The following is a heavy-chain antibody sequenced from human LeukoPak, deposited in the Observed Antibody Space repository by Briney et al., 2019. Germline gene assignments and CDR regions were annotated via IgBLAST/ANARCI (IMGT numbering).Heavy chain of an antibody. D-gene: IGHD2-21*02. CDR3: AKSHHVTAIDY. J-gene: IGHJ4*02. Sequence: GGSLRLPCAASGFPFSGYSLTWVRQAPGKGLEWVSAISGSGGSTYYAGSVKGRFTISRDNSKNMLYLQMNSLRADDTAVYYCAKSHHVTAIDYWGQGTLVTVSS. CDR2: ISGSGGST. V-gene: IGHV3-23*01. CDR1: GFPFSGYS.